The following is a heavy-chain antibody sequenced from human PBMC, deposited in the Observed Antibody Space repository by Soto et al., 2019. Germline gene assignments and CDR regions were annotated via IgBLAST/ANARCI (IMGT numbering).Heavy chain of an antibody. CDR2: IDPSDSYT. Sequence: GEALKISCKASGYFLTSYWVSWVRQMPGKGLEWMGRIDPSDSYTKYSPSFQGHVTISADKSISTAYLQWRSLKAADTAMYYCARSGSVVGAAITDYWGQGTLVTVSS. J-gene: IGHJ4*02. CDR1: GYFLTSYW. CDR3: ARSGSVVGAAITDY. V-gene: IGHV5-10-1*01. D-gene: IGHD1-26*01.